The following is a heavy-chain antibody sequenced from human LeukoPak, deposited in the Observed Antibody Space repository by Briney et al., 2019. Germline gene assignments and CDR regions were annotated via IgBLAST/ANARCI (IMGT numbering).Heavy chain of an antibody. Sequence: GGSLRLSCAASGFTFSSYWMHWVRQAPGKGLVWVSRINSDGSSTSYADPVKGRFTISRDNAKNTLYLQMNSLRAEDTAVYYCAREAYDSSGYYYSPYFDYWGQGTLVTVSS. V-gene: IGHV3-74*01. CDR3: AREAYDSSGYYYSPYFDY. D-gene: IGHD3-22*01. J-gene: IGHJ4*02. CDR2: INSDGSST. CDR1: GFTFSSYW.